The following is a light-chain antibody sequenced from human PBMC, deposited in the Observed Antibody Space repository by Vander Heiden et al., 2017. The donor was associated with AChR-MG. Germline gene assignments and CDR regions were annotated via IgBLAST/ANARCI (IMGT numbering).Light chain of an antibody. Sequence: DIVMTQSPDSLAVSLGERATINCKSSPTVLYSSNNRNYLAWYQQQPGQPPKLLIYWASTRESGVPDRFSGSGSGTDFTLTISSLQAEDVAVYYCQQYYSTPPTFGGGTKVEIK. CDR3: QQYYSTPPT. CDR2: WAS. CDR1: PTVLYSSNNRNY. J-gene: IGKJ4*01. V-gene: IGKV4-1*01.